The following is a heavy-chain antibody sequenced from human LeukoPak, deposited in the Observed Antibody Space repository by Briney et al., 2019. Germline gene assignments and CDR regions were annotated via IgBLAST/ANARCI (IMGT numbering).Heavy chain of an antibody. CDR1: GGSISSSSYY. J-gene: IGHJ3*02. CDR2: IYYSGST. Sequence: SETLSLTCTVSGGSISSSSYYWGWIRQPPGKGLEWIGSIYYSGSTYYNPSLKSRVTISVDTSKNQFSLKLSSVTAADTAVYFCARLPINLVRGVYGLDIWGQGTMVTVSS. CDR3: ARLPINLVRGVYGLDI. V-gene: IGHV4-39*01. D-gene: IGHD3-10*01.